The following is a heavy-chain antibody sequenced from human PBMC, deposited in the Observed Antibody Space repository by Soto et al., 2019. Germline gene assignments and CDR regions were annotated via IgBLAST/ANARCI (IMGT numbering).Heavy chain of an antibody. CDR2: INHSGST. J-gene: IGHJ5*02. V-gene: IGHV4-34*01. D-gene: IGHD3-16*01. CDR1: GGSFSGYY. CDR3: ARLAPIGWFDP. Sequence: SETLSLTCAVYGGSFSGYYWTWIRQPPGTGLEWIGEINHSGSTNYNPSLKSRVTISVDTSKNQFSLKLSSVTAADTAVYYCARLAPIGWFDPWGQGTLVTVSS.